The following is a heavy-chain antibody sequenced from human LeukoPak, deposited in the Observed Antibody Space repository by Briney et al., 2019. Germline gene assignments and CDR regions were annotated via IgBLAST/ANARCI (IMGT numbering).Heavy chain of an antibody. CDR3: AREEGMISGSSWYVGAFDY. J-gene: IGHJ4*02. CDR1: GYTFTSYD. Sequence: ASVTVSCKASGYTFTSYDINWVRQAPGQGLEWMGWMNPNSGNTGYAQKFQGRVTMTRDTSISTAYMELSRLRSDDTAVYYCAREEGMISGSSWYVGAFDYWGQGTLVTVSS. CDR2: MNPNSGNT. V-gene: IGHV1-8*01. D-gene: IGHD6-13*01.